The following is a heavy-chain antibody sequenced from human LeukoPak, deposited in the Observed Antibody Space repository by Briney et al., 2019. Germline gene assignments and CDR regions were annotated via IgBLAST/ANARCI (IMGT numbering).Heavy chain of an antibody. CDR2: ISTSGS. Sequence: SETLSLSCTVSGGSISVHYWSWIRQPAGKGLEWIGRISTSGSNYNPSLKSRVTMSVDTSKNQFSLKLRSVTAADTAVYYCAREGRGSTPGYWGQGTLVTVSS. CDR3: AREGRGSTPGY. J-gene: IGHJ4*02. CDR1: GGSISVHY. D-gene: IGHD2-15*01. V-gene: IGHV4-4*07.